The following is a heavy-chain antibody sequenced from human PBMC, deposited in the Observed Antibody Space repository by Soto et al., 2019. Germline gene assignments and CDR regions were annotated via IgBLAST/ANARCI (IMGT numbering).Heavy chain of an antibody. J-gene: IGHJ3*02. CDR3: AREGGGITKYAFDI. D-gene: IGHD3-16*01. CDR2: IYYSGST. V-gene: IGHV4-59*01. Sequence: SETLSLTCTVSGGSISSYYWSWIRQPPGKGLEWIGYIYYSGSTNYNPSLKSRVTISVDTSKNQFSLKLSSVTAADTAVYYCAREGGGITKYAFDIWGQGTMVTVSS. CDR1: GGSISSYY.